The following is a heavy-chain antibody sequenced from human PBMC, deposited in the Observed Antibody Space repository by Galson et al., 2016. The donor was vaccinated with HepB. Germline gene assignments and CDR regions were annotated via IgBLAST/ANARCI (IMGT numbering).Heavy chain of an antibody. J-gene: IGHJ4*02. CDR1: GFTFNSYA. CDR2: ISGSGGTT. D-gene: IGHD3-9*01. CDR3: AKPVLRYFDWLG. Sequence: SLRLSCAASGFTFNSYAMSWVRQAPGKGLEWVSAISGSGGTTYYADSVKGRFTISRDNSKNTLYLQMNSLRVEDTAVYYCAKPVLRYFDWLGWGQGTLVTVSS. V-gene: IGHV3-23*01.